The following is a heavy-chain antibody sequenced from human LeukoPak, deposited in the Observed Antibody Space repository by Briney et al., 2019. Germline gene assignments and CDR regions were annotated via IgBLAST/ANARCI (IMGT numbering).Heavy chain of an antibody. V-gene: IGHV3-49*03. CDR2: IRSKAYGGTT. J-gene: IGHJ6*03. CDR3: TRAGPNWGFPTYYYYYYYMDV. Sequence: PGGSLRLSCTASGFTFGDYAMSWFRQAPGKGLEWVGFIRSKAYGGTTEYAASVKGRFTISRDDSKGIAYLQMNSLKTGDTAVYYCTRAGPNWGFPTYYYYYYYMDVWGKGTTVTVSS. CDR1: GFTFGDYA. D-gene: IGHD7-27*01.